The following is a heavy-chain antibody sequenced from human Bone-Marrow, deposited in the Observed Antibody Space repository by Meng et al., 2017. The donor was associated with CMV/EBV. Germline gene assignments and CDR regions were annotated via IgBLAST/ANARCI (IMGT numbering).Heavy chain of an antibody. CDR2: VYFSGTT. V-gene: IGHV4-59*01. Sequence: GSLRLSCTVSGGSIKNYYWTWIRQPPGKGLEWIGYVYFSGTTNYNPSLKSRVTISADTSKNQFSLKLSSVTAADTAVYYCAREKVNYGMDVWGQGTTVTVSS. D-gene: IGHD4-11*01. CDR3: AREKVNYGMDV. CDR1: GGSIKNYY. J-gene: IGHJ6*02.